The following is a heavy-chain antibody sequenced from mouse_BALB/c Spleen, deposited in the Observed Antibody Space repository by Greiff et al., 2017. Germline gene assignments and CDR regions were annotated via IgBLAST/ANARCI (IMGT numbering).Heavy chain of an antibody. CDR1: GFSLTSYG. D-gene: IGHD2-4*01. CDR2: IWAGGST. J-gene: IGHJ3*01. V-gene: IGHV2-9*02. CDR3: AREWDYYDDDRFAY. Sequence: VQLVESGPGLVAPSQSLSITCTVSGFSLTSYGVHWVRQPPGKGLEWLGVIWAGGSTNYNSALMSRLSISKDNSKSQVFLKMNSLQTDDTAMYYCAREWDYYDDDRFAYWGQGTLVTVSA.